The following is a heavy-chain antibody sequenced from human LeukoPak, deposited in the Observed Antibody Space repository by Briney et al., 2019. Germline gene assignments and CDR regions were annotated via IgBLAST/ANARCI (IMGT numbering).Heavy chain of an antibody. V-gene: IGHV4-39*01. CDR2: INHSGST. CDR1: GGSISSGSYY. Sequence: PSETLSLTCAVSGGSISSGSYYWSWIRQPPGKGLEWIGEINHSGSTNYNPSLQSRITISVDTSKNQFSLKLSSVTAADTAVYYCARHAQYYDILTGYYSLGAFDIWGQGTMVTVSS. D-gene: IGHD3-9*01. CDR3: ARHAQYYDILTGYYSLGAFDI. J-gene: IGHJ3*02.